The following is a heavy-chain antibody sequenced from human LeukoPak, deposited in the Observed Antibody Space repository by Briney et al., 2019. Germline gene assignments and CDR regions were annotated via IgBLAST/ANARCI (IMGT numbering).Heavy chain of an antibody. V-gene: IGHV3-9*01. J-gene: IGHJ4*02. CDR2: ISWNSGSI. CDR3: AKEGAARQRGFDY. CDR1: GFTFDDYA. Sequence: PGGSLRLSCAASGFTFDDYAMHWVRHAPGKGLEWVSGISWNSGSIGYADSVKGRFTISRDNAKNSLYLQMNSLRAEDSALYYCAKEGAARQRGFDYWGQGTLVTVSS. D-gene: IGHD6-25*01.